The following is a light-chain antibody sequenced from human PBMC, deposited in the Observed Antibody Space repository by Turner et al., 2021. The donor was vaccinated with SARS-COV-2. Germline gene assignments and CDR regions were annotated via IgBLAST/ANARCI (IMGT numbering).Light chain of an antibody. CDR1: SGHSSYA. CDR2: LNSDGSH. J-gene: IGLJ2*01. Sequence: QLVLTQSPSAPASLGASVKLTCTLSSGHSSYAIAWHQQQPEKGPRYLMKLNSDGSHSKGDGIPDRFSGSSSGAERYLAISSLQSEDEADYCCQTWGTGIHVVFGGGTKLTVL. V-gene: IGLV4-69*01. CDR3: QTWGTGIHVV.